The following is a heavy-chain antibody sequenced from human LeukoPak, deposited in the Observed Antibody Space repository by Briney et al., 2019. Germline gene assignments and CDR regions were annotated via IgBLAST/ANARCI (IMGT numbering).Heavy chain of an antibody. CDR3: ARGWYNWNDEYWFDP. CDR2: IYYSGST. V-gene: IGHV4-59*01. CDR1: GCSISSYY. Sequence: SETLSFTCTVSGCSISSYYWSWIRQPPGKGLEWIGYIYYSGSTNYNPSLKSRVTISVDSSKNQFSLKLSSVTAADTAVYYCARGWYNWNDEYWFDPWGQGTLVTVSS. J-gene: IGHJ5*02. D-gene: IGHD1-1*01.